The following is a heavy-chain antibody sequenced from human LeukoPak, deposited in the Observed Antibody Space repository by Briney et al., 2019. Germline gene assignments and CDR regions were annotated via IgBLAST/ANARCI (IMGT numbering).Heavy chain of an antibody. V-gene: IGHV4-34*01. CDR1: GGSFSGYY. CDR2: INHSGST. D-gene: IGHD2-2*01. Sequence: SETLSLTCAVYGGSFSGYYWSWIRQPPGKGLEWVGEINHSGSTNYNPSLKSRVTISVDTSKNQFSLKLSSVTAADTAVYYCARVPAAKRYYFDYWGQGTLVTVSS. CDR3: ARVPAAKRYYFDY. J-gene: IGHJ4*02.